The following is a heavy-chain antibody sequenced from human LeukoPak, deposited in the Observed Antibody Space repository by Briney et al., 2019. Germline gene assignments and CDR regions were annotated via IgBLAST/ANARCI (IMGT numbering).Heavy chain of an antibody. J-gene: IGHJ4*02. V-gene: IGHV4-31*03. CDR1: GGSISSGGYY. Sequence: PSQTLSVTCTVSGGSISSGGYYWSWIRQNPGTGLEWIGYIYYSGSTYYNPPLKSRVTISLDPSKNQFSLELSSVTAADTAVYYCARISSSWYEADYWGQGTLVTVSS. D-gene: IGHD6-13*01. CDR2: IYYSGST. CDR3: ARISSSWYEADY.